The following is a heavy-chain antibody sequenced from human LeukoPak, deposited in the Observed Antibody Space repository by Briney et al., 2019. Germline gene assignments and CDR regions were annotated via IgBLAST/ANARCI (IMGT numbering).Heavy chain of an antibody. J-gene: IGHJ5*02. Sequence: PSQTLSPTCTVSGGSISSGDYYWSWIRQPPGKGLEWIGYIYYSGSTYYNPSLKSRVTISVDTSKNQFSLKLSSVTAVDTAVYYCARAEGGYVGWFDPWGQGTLVTVSS. V-gene: IGHV4-30-4*01. CDR1: GGSISSGDYY. D-gene: IGHD5-12*01. CDR2: IYYSGST. CDR3: ARAEGGYVGWFDP.